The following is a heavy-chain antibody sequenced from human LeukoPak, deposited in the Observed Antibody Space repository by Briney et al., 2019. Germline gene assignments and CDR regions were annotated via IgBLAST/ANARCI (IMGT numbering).Heavy chain of an antibody. D-gene: IGHD6-13*01. V-gene: IGHV3-48*03. Sequence: PGGSLRLSCAASGFTFSSYEMNWVRQAPGKGLEWVSYISSSGSTIYYADSVKGRFTISRDNSKNTLYLQMNSLRAEDTAVYYCAKRYVSSSWYEIDYWGQGTLVTVSS. CDR3: AKRYVSSSWYEIDY. CDR2: ISSSGSTI. CDR1: GFTFSSYE. J-gene: IGHJ4*02.